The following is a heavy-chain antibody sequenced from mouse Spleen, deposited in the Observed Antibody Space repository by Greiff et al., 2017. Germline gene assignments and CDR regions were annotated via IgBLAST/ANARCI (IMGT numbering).Heavy chain of an antibody. CDR1: GFSLTGYG. J-gene: IGHJ4*01. CDR3: AREPYITTATGYAMDY. V-gene: IGHV2-9*02. Sequence: VKLLESGPGLVAPSQSLSITCTVSGFSLTGYGVHWVRQPPGQGLEWLGVIWAGGGTNYNSALMSRLSTSKDNSKSQVFLKMNSLQTDDTAMYYCAREPYITTATGYAMDYWGQGTSVTGSS. D-gene: IGHD1-2*01. CDR2: IWAGGGT.